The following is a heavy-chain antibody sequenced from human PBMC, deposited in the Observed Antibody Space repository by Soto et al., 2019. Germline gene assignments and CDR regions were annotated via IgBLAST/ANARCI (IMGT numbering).Heavy chain of an antibody. Sequence: EVQLVESGGGLIQPGGSLRLSCAASGFTFSTYSMNWVRQAPGKGLEWVSDISSSGGTIYYEDSVKGRFTISRDNAKNSLYLQMNSLRDEDTAVYYCARGADIAAAEANDYWGQGTLVTVSS. J-gene: IGHJ4*02. CDR3: ARGADIAAAEANDY. CDR1: GFTFSTYS. V-gene: IGHV3-48*02. CDR2: ISSSGGTI. D-gene: IGHD6-13*01.